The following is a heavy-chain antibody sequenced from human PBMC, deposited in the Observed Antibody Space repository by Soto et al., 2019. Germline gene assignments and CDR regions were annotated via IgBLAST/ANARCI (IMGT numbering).Heavy chain of an antibody. CDR3: ARDYMVRGANYFDP. CDR1: GGSLSSGDYY. V-gene: IGHV4-30-4*01. J-gene: IGHJ5*02. D-gene: IGHD3-10*01. Sequence: SETLSLTCTVSGGSLSSGDYYWSWIRQPPGKGLEWIGYIYYSGSTYYKPSLKSRLVISVDTSKNQFSLKLSSVTAAATAVYYCARDYMVRGANYFDPWGQGTLVTVSS. CDR2: IYYSGST.